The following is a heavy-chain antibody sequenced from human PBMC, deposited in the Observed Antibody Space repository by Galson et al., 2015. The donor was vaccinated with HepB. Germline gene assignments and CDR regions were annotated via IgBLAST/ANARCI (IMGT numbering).Heavy chain of an antibody. J-gene: IGHJ4*02. D-gene: IGHD5-12*01. Sequence: CKASGYAFTSYGISWVRQAPGQGLEWMGWISAYNGNTNYAQKLQGRVTMTTDTSTSTAYMELRSLRSDDTAVYYCARVYSGYDYGAIDYWGQGTLVTVSS. CDR1: GYAFTSYG. CDR2: ISAYNGNT. CDR3: ARVYSGYDYGAIDY. V-gene: IGHV1-18*01.